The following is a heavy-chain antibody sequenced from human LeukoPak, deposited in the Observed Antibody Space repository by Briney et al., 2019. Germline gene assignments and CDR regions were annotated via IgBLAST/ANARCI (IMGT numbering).Heavy chain of an antibody. Sequence: SETLSLTCTVSGGSISSGGYYWSWIRQHPGKGLEWIGYIYYSGSTNYNPSLKSRVTISVDTSKNQFSLKLSSVTAADTAVYYCARDSPFYRYYFDYWGQGTLVTVSS. D-gene: IGHD3-3*01. CDR3: ARDSPFYRYYFDY. J-gene: IGHJ4*02. CDR1: GGSISSGGYY. CDR2: IYYSGST. V-gene: IGHV4-61*08.